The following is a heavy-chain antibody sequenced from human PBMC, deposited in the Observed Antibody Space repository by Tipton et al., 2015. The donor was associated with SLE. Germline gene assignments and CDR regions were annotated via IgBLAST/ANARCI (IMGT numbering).Heavy chain of an antibody. CDR3: CCRGPYTSAWKYYGMDV. D-gene: IGHD6-19*01. Sequence: SLRLSCVASGFTFSSYSMNWVRQAPGKGLEWVSAISASGTSTYYADSVKGRFTISRDKSKNTLYLQMNSLRAEDTAVYYWCCRGPYTSAWKYYGMDVWGQGTTVTVSS. CDR2: ISASGTST. CDR1: GFTFSSYS. J-gene: IGHJ6*02. V-gene: IGHV3-23*01.